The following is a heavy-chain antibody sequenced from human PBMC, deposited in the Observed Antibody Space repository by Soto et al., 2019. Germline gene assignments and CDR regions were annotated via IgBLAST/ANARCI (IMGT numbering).Heavy chain of an antibody. CDR1: GFTFSSYW. CDR3: ASSLGFSAGMDV. V-gene: IGHV3-74*01. D-gene: IGHD3-10*01. Sequence: EVQLVESGGGLVQPGGSLRLSCAASGFTFSSYWMHWVRQAPGKGLVWVSRINSDGSSTSYADSVKGRFTISRDNAKNTLYLQMNSLIAEDTAVYYCASSLGFSAGMDVWGQGTTVTVSS. J-gene: IGHJ6*02. CDR2: INSDGSST.